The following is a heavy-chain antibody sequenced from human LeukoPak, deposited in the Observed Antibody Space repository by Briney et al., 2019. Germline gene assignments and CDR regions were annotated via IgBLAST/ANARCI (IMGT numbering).Heavy chain of an antibody. D-gene: IGHD1-14*01. CDR3: ARDGREPMVY. Sequence: KPGGSLRLSCAASGFTFSDHYMNWIRQAPGKGLEWLSYIGPNGNDINYADSVRGRFTISRDNAKNSLYLQMNSLRAEDTAVYYCARDGREPMVYWGQGTLVTVSS. V-gene: IGHV3-11*01. CDR1: GFTFSDHY. CDR2: IGPNGNDI. J-gene: IGHJ4*02.